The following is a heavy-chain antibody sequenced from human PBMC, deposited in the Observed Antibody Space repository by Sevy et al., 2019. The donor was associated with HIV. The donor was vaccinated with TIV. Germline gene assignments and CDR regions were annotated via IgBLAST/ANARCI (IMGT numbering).Heavy chain of an antibody. D-gene: IGHD1-26*01. J-gene: IGHJ6*02. Sequence: GGSLRLSCAASGFTFSSYSLSSYSMNWVRQAPGKGLEWVSSISSGSSYIFYADSMNGRFTISRDNAKNSLYLQMNSLRAEDTAVYYCARDRGVGTSSYGMDVWGQGTTVTVSS. CDR2: ISSGSSYI. CDR3: ARDRGVGTSSYGMDV. V-gene: IGHV3-21*01. CDR1: GFTFSSYSLSSYS.